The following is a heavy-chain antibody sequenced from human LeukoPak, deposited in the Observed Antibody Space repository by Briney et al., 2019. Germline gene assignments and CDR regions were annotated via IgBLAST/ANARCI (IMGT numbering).Heavy chain of an antibody. J-gene: IGHJ3*02. V-gene: IGHV4-38-2*02. CDR2: IYYSGST. CDR1: GYSISSGYY. CDR3: ARESYSSTWYAFDI. D-gene: IGHD6-13*01. Sequence: SETLSLTCTVSGYSISSGYYWGWIRQPPGKGLEWIGSIYYSGSTYYNPSLKSRVTISVDTSKKQFSLKLSSVTAADTAVYYCARESYSSTWYAFDIWGQGTMVTVSS.